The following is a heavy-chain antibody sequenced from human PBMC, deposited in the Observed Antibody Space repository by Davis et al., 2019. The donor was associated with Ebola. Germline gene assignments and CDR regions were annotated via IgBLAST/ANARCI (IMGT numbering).Heavy chain of an antibody. J-gene: IGHJ5*02. V-gene: IGHV3-9*01. CDR1: GFTFDDYA. CDR3: AKDPHRTSLEGRPFDP. D-gene: IGHD2-2*01. CDR2: ISWNSGSI. Sequence: PGGSLRLSCAASGFTFDDYAMHWVRQAPGKGLEWVSGISWNSGSIGYADSVKGRFTISRDNAKNSLYLQMNSLRAEDTALYYCAKDPHRTSLEGRPFDPWGQGTLVTVSS.